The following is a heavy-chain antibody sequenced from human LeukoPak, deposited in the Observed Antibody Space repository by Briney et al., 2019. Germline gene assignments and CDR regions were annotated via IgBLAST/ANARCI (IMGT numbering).Heavy chain of an antibody. V-gene: IGHV4-34*01. J-gene: IGHJ3*02. D-gene: IGHD3-10*01. CDR1: GGSFSGYY. Sequence: SETLSLSCAVYGGSFSGYYWSWSRQPPGKGLEWIGEINHSGSTNYNPSLKSRVTISVDTSKNQFSLKLSSVTAADTAVYYCARVGRLMVRDPRGAFDIWGQGTMVTVSS. CDR3: ARVGRLMVRDPRGAFDI. CDR2: INHSGST.